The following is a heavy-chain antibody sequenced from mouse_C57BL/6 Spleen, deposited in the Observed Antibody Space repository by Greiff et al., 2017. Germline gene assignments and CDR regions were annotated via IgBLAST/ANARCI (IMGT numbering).Heavy chain of an antibody. V-gene: IGHV3-6*01. J-gene: IGHJ4*01. CDR1: GYSITSGYY. Sequence: DVKLQESGPGLVKPSQSLSLTCSVTGYSITSGYYWNWIRQFPGNKLEWMGYISYDGSNNYNPSLKNRISITRDTSKNQFFLKLNSVTTEDTATYYGAREEGAMDYWGQGTSVTVSS. CDR3: AREEGAMDY. CDR2: ISYDGSN.